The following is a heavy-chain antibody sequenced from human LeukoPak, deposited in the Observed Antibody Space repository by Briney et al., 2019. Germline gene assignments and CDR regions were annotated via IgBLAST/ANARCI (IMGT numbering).Heavy chain of an antibody. Sequence: GGSLRLSCAASGFTFSSYWMSWVRQAPGKGLEWVANIQQDGSKKYYVDSVKGRFTISRDNAKNSLYLQMNSLRAEDTAVYYCARDRPGDDYGDYGAFHPRLLGNWFDPWGQGTLVTVSS. D-gene: IGHD4-17*01. CDR1: GFTFSSYW. CDR2: IQQDGSKK. J-gene: IGHJ5*02. CDR3: ARDRPGDDYGDYGAFHPRLLGNWFDP. V-gene: IGHV3-7*01.